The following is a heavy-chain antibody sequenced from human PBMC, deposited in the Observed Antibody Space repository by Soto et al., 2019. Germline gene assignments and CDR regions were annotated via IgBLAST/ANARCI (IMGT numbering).Heavy chain of an antibody. CDR3: ARGGDNSPWYYSL. Sequence: LSLTCTVSGGSINNNYWSWIRQPPGRGLEWIGYIFSNGRTNYNPSLETRVAMSVDTSKNQLSLKLRSVTAADTAVYYCARGGDNSPWYYSLWGQGTLVTVSS. CDR1: GGSINNNY. J-gene: IGHJ4*02. D-gene: IGHD3-10*01. V-gene: IGHV4-59*01. CDR2: IFSNGRT.